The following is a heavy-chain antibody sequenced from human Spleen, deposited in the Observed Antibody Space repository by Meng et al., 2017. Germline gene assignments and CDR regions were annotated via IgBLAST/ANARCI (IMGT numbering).Heavy chain of an antibody. CDR2: IPHRGSS. J-gene: IGHJ1*01. D-gene: IGHD3-10*01. CDR1: GDSITNHNW. V-gene: IGHV4-4*02. Sequence: QVQLRESGPALVKPSETLSLTCAVSGDSITNHNWWAWVRQPPGKGLEGIGEIPHRGSSAYSPSLKSRVSMSIDTSKNQFSVKLTSVTAADTAVYYCLRGSGGSVWGQGTLVTVSS. CDR3: LRGSGGSV.